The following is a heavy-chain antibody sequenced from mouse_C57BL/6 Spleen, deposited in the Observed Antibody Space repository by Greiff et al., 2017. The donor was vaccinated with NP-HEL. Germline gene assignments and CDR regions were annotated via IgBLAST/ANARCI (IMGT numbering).Heavy chain of an antibody. V-gene: IGHV1-69*01. J-gene: IGHJ4*01. CDR1: GYTFTSYW. D-gene: IGHD1-1*01. CDR2: IDPSDSYT. Sequence: VQLQQPGAELVMPGASVKLSCTASGYTFTSYWMHWVKQRPGQGLEWIGEIDPSDSYTNYNQKLKGKSTLTVDKSSSTAYMQLSSLTSEDSAVYYCARRFGDYYVSSYTSPLYAMDYWGQGTSVTVSS. CDR3: ARRFGDYYVSSYTSPLYAMDY.